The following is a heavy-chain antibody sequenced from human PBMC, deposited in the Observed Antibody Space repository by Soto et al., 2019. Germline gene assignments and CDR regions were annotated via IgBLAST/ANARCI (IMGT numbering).Heavy chain of an antibody. Sequence: KPSETLSLTCTVSGGSISSYYWSWIRQPPGKGLEWIGYIYYSGSTNYNPSLKSRVTISVDTSKNQFSLKLSSVTAADTAVYYCARSNIAAAGTFDYWGQGTLVTVSS. CDR2: IYYSGST. CDR1: GGSISSYY. J-gene: IGHJ4*02. D-gene: IGHD6-13*01. V-gene: IGHV4-59*01. CDR3: ARSNIAAAGTFDY.